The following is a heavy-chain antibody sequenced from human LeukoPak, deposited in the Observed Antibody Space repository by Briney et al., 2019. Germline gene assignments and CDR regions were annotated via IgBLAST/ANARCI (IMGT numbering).Heavy chain of an antibody. V-gene: IGHV3-30*04. CDR3: AKNGDRGAYCSGGSCYPYYYYYMDV. Sequence: PGGSLRLSCAASGFTFSSYAMHWVRQAPGKGLEWVAVISYDGSNKYYADSVKGRFTISRDNSKNTLSLQMNSLRAEDTAIYYCAKNGDRGAYCSGGSCYPYYYYYMDVWGKGTTVTISS. D-gene: IGHD2-15*01. CDR1: GFTFSSYA. J-gene: IGHJ6*03. CDR2: ISYDGSNK.